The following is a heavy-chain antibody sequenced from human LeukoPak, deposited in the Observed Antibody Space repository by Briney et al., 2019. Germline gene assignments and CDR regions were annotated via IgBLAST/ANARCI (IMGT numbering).Heavy chain of an antibody. D-gene: IGHD5-18*01. J-gene: IGHJ5*02. CDR2: ISAYNGNT. CDR1: GYTFTGYY. Sequence: GASVKVSCKASGYTFTGYYMHWVRQAPGQGLEWMGWISAYNGNTNYAQKLQGRVTMTTDTSTSTAYMELRSLRSDDTAVYYCARDLKLWPYHFDPWGQGTLDTVSS. CDR3: ARDLKLWPYHFDP. V-gene: IGHV1-18*04.